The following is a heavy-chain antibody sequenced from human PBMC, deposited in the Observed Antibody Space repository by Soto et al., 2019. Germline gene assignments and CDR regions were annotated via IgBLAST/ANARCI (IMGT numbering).Heavy chain of an antibody. Sequence: EVQLLESGGGLVQPGGSLRLSCAASGFTFSSYAMSWVRQAPGKGLEWVSTISAGGGTTYYADAVKGRFAISRDNSKNTLDLQMNSMRAENTVVYYCAKRLIYNSNWYYFASWGQGTLVTVSS. J-gene: IGHJ4*02. CDR1: GFTFSSYA. CDR2: ISAGGGTT. D-gene: IGHD6-13*01. V-gene: IGHV3-23*01. CDR3: AKRLIYNSNWYYFAS.